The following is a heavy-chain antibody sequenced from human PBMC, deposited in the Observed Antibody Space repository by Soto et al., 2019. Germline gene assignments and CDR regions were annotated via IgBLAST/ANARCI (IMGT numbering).Heavy chain of an antibody. D-gene: IGHD6-6*01. V-gene: IGHV1-24*01. J-gene: IGHJ6*02. CDR2: FDPEDGET. CDR1: GYTLTELS. CDR3: ATDQSSISSSGYYYGMDV. Sequence: ASVKVSCKVSGYTLTELSMHWVRQAPGKGLEWMGGFDPEDGETIYAQKFQGRVTMTEDTSTDTAYMELSSLRSEDTAVYYCATDQSSISSSGYYYGMDVWGQGTTVTVSS.